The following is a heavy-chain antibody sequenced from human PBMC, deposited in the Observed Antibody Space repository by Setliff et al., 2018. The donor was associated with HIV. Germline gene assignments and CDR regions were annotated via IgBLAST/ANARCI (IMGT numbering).Heavy chain of an antibody. D-gene: IGHD6-6*01. CDR2: IYTTGTTNYNPS. V-gene: IGHV4-4*09. CDR3: ASFELSTTSSAY. Sequence: SETLSLTCIVSGGSISNDYWNWIRQPPGRGLEWIGYIYTTGTTNYNPSNYNPSLKSRVSISVDTSKNHLALKVYSVTAADTAVYYCASFELSTTSSAYWGQGALVTVSS. J-gene: IGHJ4*02. CDR1: GGSISNDY.